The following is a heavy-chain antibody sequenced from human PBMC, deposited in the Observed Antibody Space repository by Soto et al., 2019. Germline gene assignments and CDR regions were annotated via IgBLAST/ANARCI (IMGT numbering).Heavy chain of an antibody. CDR1: GGSFSNSY. D-gene: IGHD3-3*01. V-gene: IGHV4-34*01. CDR2: INHSGNT. CDR3: ARESAGFFWSGYYPFDN. Sequence: TLSHTCAVYGGSFSNSYWSWIRQPPGKGLEWIGEINHSGNTNYNPSLKSRVTISVDTSKNQFSLKLNSLTAADTAMYYCARESAGFFWSGYYPFDNWGQGTLVTVSS. J-gene: IGHJ4*02.